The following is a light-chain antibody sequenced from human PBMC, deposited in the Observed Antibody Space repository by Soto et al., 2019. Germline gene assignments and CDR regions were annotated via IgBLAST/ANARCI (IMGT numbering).Light chain of an antibody. CDR3: QQYNDWPLT. CDR1: QNVNSN. Sequence: EIVMTQSPATLSVSPGERVTLSCRASQNVNSNLAWYRQKPGQAPRLLIYGASTRANGIPARFSGSGSGTEFTLTFSSLQSEDLAVYYCQQYNDWPLTFGGGTKVEI. CDR2: GAS. J-gene: IGKJ4*01. V-gene: IGKV3-15*01.